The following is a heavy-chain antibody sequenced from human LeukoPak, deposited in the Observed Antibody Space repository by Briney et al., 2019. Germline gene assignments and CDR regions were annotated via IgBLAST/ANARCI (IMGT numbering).Heavy chain of an antibody. CDR3: ARDGWPAFDY. J-gene: IGHJ4*02. V-gene: IGHV6-1*01. CDR2: TFYRSKWYN. D-gene: IGHD2-15*01. CDR1: GDSVSSNTAS. Sequence: SQTLSLTSAISGDSVSSNTASWNWIRQSPSRGLEWLGRTFYRSKWYNDYSVTVKSPITITPDTSKNQVSLQLNSVTPEDTAVYYCARDGWPAFDYWGQGTLVTVSS.